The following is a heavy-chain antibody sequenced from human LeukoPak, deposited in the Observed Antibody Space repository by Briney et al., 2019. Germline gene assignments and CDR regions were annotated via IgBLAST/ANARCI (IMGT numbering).Heavy chain of an antibody. CDR1: GFTFSSYG. CDR2: ISGSGGST. J-gene: IGHJ4*02. CDR3: AKVLGKRLFPLDY. Sequence: PGGTLRLSCAASGFTFSSYGMSWVRQAPGKGLEWVSAISGSGGSTYYADSVKGRFTISRDNSKNTLYLQMNSLRAEDTAVYYCAKVLGKRLFPLDYWGQGTLVTVSS. V-gene: IGHV3-23*01. D-gene: IGHD6-25*01.